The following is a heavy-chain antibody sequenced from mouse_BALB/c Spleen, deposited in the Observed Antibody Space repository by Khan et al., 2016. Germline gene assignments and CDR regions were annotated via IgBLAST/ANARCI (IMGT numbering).Heavy chain of an antibody. D-gene: IGHD1-1*01. V-gene: IGHV1-9*01. Sequence: QVRLQQSGAELMKPGASVKISCKAAAYTFSSYWIEWIKQRPGHGLEWIGEIFPGSGRTIYNEKFKGTATFTADTSSNTAYIQLSSLTSEASAVYYCARRGGNYWYFDVWGAGTAVTVSS. CDR1: AYTFSSYW. CDR3: ARRGGNYWYFDV. J-gene: IGHJ1*01. CDR2: IFPGSGRT.